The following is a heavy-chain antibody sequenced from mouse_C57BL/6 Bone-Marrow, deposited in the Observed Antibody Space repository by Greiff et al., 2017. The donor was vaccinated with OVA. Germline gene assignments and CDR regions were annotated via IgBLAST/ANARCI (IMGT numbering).Heavy chain of an antibody. CDR3: ARGGTTVVAGDY. J-gene: IGHJ2*01. CDR2: IYPGDGDT. V-gene: IGHV1-82*01. Sequence: VQLQESGPELVKPGASVKISCKASGYAFSSSWMNWVKQRPGKGLEWIGRIYPGDGDTNYNGKFKGKATLTADKSSSTAYMQLSSLTSEDSAVYFCARGGTTVVAGDYWGQGTTLTVSS. CDR1: GYAFSSSW. D-gene: IGHD1-1*01.